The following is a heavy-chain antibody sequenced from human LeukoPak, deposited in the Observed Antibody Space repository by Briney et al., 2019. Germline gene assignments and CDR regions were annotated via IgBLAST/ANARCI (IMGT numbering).Heavy chain of an antibody. CDR3: ARGPPTDYYDSSGFYYVFDY. D-gene: IGHD3-22*01. Sequence: SDTLSLTRAVYSGSFSGYYWSWIRQPPGKGLEWIGEINHSGSTNYNPSLKSRVTISVDTSKNQFSLKLSSVTAADTAVYFCARGPPTDYYDSSGFYYVFDYWGQGTLVTVSS. V-gene: IGHV4-34*01. CDR2: INHSGST. CDR1: SGSFSGYY. J-gene: IGHJ4*02.